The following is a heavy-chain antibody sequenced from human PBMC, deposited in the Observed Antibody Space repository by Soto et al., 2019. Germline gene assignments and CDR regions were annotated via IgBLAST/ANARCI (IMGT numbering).Heavy chain of an antibody. V-gene: IGHV1-69*13. Sequence: SVKVSCKASGGTFSSYAISWVRQAPGQGLEWMGGIIPIFGTANYAQKFQGRVTITADESTSTAYMELSSLRSEDTAVYYCARGLTTVAYFDYWGQGTLVTVSS. CDR1: GGTFSSYA. CDR2: IIPIFGTA. CDR3: ARGLTTVAYFDY. J-gene: IGHJ4*02. D-gene: IGHD4-17*01.